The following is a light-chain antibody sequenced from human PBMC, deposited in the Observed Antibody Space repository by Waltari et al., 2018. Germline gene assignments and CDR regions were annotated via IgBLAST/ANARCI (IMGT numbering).Light chain of an antibody. CDR2: RTS. J-gene: IGKJ4*01. V-gene: IGKV1-5*03. CDR3: QQFHSYPVT. Sequence: DIQMTQSPSTLSASVGDRVTITCRASQDITTSLAWYQQKPGKAPKVLIYRTSNLQSGVSSRFSGSGSGTEFTLTINSLQPDDFATYYCQQFHSYPVTLGGGTKVEIK. CDR1: QDITTS.